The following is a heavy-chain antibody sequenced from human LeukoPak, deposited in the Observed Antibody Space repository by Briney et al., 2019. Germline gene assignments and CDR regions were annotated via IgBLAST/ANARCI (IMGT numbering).Heavy chain of an antibody. CDR1: GFTFDDYA. D-gene: IGHD1-26*01. J-gene: IGHJ4*02. CDR3: TKVGATGCFDY. CDR2: ISWDGGST. V-gene: IGHV3-43D*03. Sequence: GSLRLSCAASGFTFDDYAMHWVRQAPGKGLEWVSLISWDGGSTYYADSVKGRFTISRDNSKNSLYLQMNSLRAEDTALYYCTKVGATGCFDYWGQGTLVTVSS.